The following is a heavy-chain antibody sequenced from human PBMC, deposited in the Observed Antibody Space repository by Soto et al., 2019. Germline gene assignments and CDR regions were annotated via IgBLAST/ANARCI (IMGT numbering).Heavy chain of an antibody. CDR1: GYSFTSYW. D-gene: IGHD2-8*02. CDR3: ARGYCTATICDPWFDP. V-gene: IGHV5-51*01. Sequence: GESLKISCKGSGYSFTSYWIGWVRQMPGKGLEWMGIIYPGDSDTRYSPSFQGQVTISVDKSITTAYLQWSSLKASDTAMYYCARGYCTATICDPWFDPWGQGTLVTVSS. J-gene: IGHJ5*02. CDR2: IYPGDSDT.